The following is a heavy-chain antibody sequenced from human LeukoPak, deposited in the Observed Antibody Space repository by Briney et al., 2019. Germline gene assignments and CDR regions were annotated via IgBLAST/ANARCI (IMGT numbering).Heavy chain of an antibody. CDR1: GFTFSSYW. CDR2: IKQDGSEK. D-gene: IGHD3-3*01. J-gene: IGHJ3*02. Sequence: GGSLRLSCAASGFTFSSYWMSWVRRAPGKGLEWVANIKQDGSEKYYVDSVKGRFTISRDNAKNSLYLQMNSLRAEDTAVYYCAQGLTIFGVVGDAFDIWGQGTVVTVSS. V-gene: IGHV3-7*01. CDR3: AQGLTIFGVVGDAFDI.